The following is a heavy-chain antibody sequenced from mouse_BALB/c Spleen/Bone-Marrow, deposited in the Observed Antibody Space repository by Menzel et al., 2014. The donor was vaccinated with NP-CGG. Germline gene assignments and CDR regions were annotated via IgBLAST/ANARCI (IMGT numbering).Heavy chain of an antibody. V-gene: IGHV10-1*02. D-gene: IGHD2-4*01. Sequence: EVQRVESGGGLVQPKGSLKLSCAASGFTFNTYAMNWVRQAPGKGLEWVARIRSKSNNYATYYADSVKDRFTISRDDSRSMLYLQMNNVKTEDTAMYYCVRQNYDYAWFSYWGQGTLVTVSA. CDR1: GFTFNTYA. J-gene: IGHJ3*01. CDR3: VRQNYDYAWFSY. CDR2: IRSKSNNYAT.